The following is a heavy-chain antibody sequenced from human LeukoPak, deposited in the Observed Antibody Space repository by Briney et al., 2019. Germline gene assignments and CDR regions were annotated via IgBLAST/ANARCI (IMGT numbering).Heavy chain of an antibody. CDR1: GFTFSSYG. J-gene: IGHJ4*02. D-gene: IGHD6-19*01. CDR3: AKVKEMYSSGSYYFDY. Sequence: GMSLRLSCAASGFTFSSYGMHWVRQAPGKGLEWVAVISYDGFNPYYADSVKGRFTISRDNSKNTLWLQMNSLRAEDTAVYYCAKVKEMYSSGSYYFDYWGQGTLVTVSS. CDR2: ISYDGFNP. V-gene: IGHV3-30*18.